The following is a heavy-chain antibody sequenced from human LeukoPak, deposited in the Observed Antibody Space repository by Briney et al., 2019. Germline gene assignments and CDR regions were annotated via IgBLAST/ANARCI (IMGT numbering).Heavy chain of an antibody. CDR3: ARVRGYPLN. Sequence: SEPLSLTCTVSGGSISSGGYYWSWIRQHPGKGLEWIGYIYYSGSTYYNPSLKSRVNISVDTSKNQFSLELSAVTAADTAVYYCARVRGYPLNWGQGTLVTVSS. V-gene: IGHV4-31*03. J-gene: IGHJ4*02. CDR1: GGSISSGGYY. CDR2: IYYSGST. D-gene: IGHD5-12*01.